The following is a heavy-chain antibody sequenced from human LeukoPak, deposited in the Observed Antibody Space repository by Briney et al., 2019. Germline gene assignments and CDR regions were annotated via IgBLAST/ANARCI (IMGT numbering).Heavy chain of an antibody. CDR2: INTNTGNP. V-gene: IGHV7-4-1*02. J-gene: IGHJ6*03. Sequence: GASVKVSCKASGYTFTSYAMNWVRQAPGQGLEWMGWINTNTGNPTYAQGFTGRFVFSLDTSVSTAYLQISSLKAEDTAVYYCARYLRGYSSGWYRDYYYYYMDVWGKGTTVTVSS. CDR3: ARYLRGYSSGWYRDYYYYYMDV. CDR1: GYTFTSYA. D-gene: IGHD6-19*01.